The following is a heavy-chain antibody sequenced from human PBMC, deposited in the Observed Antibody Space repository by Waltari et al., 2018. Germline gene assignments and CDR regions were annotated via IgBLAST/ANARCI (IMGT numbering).Heavy chain of an antibody. V-gene: IGHV3-53*01. J-gene: IGHJ4*02. CDR1: AFSVSSND. CDR2: VTSDDKP. D-gene: IGHD1-26*01. Sequence: EVQLVESGGGLIQPGGSLRLSCAASAFSVSSNDMTWVRQAPGKGLEWLSIVTSDDKPYYADSVKGRFTISRDNSKNTLYLEMSSLTAEDTAVYYCARDKGVEPTTRFDYWGQGTLVTVSS. CDR3: ARDKGVEPTTRFDY.